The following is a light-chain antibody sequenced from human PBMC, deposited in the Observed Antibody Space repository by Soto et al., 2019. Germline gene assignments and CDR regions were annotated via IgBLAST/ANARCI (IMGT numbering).Light chain of an antibody. CDR2: STS. CDR3: QQYGSSST. Sequence: IVLTQSPDTLSLSAGERLTISCRASQRVSSDSFAWYQQQPGQAPRLLIYSTSNRPTGIPDRFSGSGSGTDFTLTISRLEPEDSAVYYCQQYGSSSTFGQGTRLEIK. V-gene: IGKV3-20*01. CDR1: QRVSSDS. J-gene: IGKJ5*01.